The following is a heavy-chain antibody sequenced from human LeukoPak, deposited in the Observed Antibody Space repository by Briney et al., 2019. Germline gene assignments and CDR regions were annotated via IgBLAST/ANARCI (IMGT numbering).Heavy chain of an antibody. CDR1: GFTFSSYG. V-gene: IGHV3-30*03. CDR3: ARPPPSCSSTSCYQHY. D-gene: IGHD2-2*01. J-gene: IGHJ4*02. CDR2: ISYDGANK. Sequence: GGSLRLSCAASGFTFSSYGMHWVRQAPGKGLEWVAIISYDGANKYYADSVKGRFTISKDNSKNALYLQMNSLRSEDTAVYYCARPPPSCSSTSCYQHYWGQGTLVTVSS.